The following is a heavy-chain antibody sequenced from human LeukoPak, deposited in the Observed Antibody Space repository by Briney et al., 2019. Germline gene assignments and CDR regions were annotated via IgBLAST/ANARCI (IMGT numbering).Heavy chain of an antibody. CDR1: GFTFSSYA. Sequence: PGGSLRLSCAASGFTFSSYAMHWVRQAPGKGLEWVAVIPYDGSVKYYADSVKGRFTISRDNSKNTLYLQMNSLRAEDTAIYYCAKVGCSGGNCYAAFDIWGQGTMVTVSS. CDR2: IPYDGSVK. CDR3: AKVGCSGGNCYAAFDI. D-gene: IGHD2-15*01. V-gene: IGHV3-30*18. J-gene: IGHJ3*02.